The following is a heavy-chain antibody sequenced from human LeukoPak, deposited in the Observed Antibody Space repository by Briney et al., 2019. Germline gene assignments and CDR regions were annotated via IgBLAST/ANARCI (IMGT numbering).Heavy chain of an antibody. V-gene: IGHV4-61*02. J-gene: IGHJ4*02. D-gene: IGHD3-22*01. CDR3: ARGEYDSSGYWGYYFEN. Sequence: SETLSLTCTVSGVSISSGSYYWSWIRQPAGKGLEWIGRVYSSGSTNYSPSLKSRVTISVDTSKNQFSLNLNSVTAADTAVYYCARGEYDSSGYWGYYFENWGQGTLVSVSS. CDR1: GVSISSGSYY. CDR2: VYSSGST.